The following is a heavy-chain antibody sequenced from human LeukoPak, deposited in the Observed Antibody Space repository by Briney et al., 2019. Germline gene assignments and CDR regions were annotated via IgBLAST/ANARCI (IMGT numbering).Heavy chain of an antibody. CDR1: GASISSYY. Sequence: SETLSLTWSVSGASISSYYWSWIRQPPGKGLEFIGYSYYSGSATYHPSLKSRVTISLDTSKNQFSLRLSSVTAADTAVYYCARGGRSFVYYFDFWGQGALITVTS. CDR3: ARGGRSFVYYFDF. J-gene: IGHJ4*02. V-gene: IGHV4-59*01. CDR2: SYYSGSA. D-gene: IGHD1-26*01.